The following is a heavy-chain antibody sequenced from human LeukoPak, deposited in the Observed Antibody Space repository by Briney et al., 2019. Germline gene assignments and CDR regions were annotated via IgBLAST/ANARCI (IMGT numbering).Heavy chain of an antibody. V-gene: IGHV3-64*02. CDR1: GFTFSTYA. Sequence: GSLRLSCAASGFTFSTYAMHWVRQAPGKGLQYVSSITSDGGGTYYADSVKGRFTISRDNSKNTLYLQMGSLRVEDMAVYYCARRDTSGFYEYWGQGALVTVSS. CDR3: ARRDTSGFYEY. CDR2: ITSDGGGT. J-gene: IGHJ4*02. D-gene: IGHD6-25*01.